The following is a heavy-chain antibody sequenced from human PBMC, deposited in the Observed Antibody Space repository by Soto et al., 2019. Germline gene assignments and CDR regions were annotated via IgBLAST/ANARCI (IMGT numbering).Heavy chain of an antibody. D-gene: IGHD3-22*01. Sequence: PSETLSLTCTVSGGSISSGGYYWSWIRQHPGKGLEWIGYIYYSGSTYYNPSLKSRVTISVDASKNQFSLKLSSVTAADTAVYYCASGQASYDSSGHGAFDIWGQGTMVTV. CDR1: GGSISSGGYY. V-gene: IGHV4-31*03. J-gene: IGHJ3*02. CDR2: IYYSGST. CDR3: ASGQASYDSSGHGAFDI.